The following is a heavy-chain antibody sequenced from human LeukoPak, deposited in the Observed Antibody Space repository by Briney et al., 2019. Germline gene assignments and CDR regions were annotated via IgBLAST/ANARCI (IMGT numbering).Heavy chain of an antibody. CDR3: ARGLYYYDSSGYYYFDS. D-gene: IGHD3-22*01. J-gene: IGHJ4*02. V-gene: IGHV5-51*01. Sequence: GESLNISCKGSGYNFTSYWIGWVRPMSGKGLEWMGIIYPGDSDTRYSLSFQGQVTISADKSLNTVYLQWSSLAASDAAMYYCARGLYYYDSSGYYYFDSWGQGTLVTVSS. CDR2: IYPGDSDT. CDR1: GYNFTSYW.